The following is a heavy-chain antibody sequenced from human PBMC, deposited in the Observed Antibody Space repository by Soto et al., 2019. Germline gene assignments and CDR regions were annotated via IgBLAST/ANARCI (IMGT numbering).Heavy chain of an antibody. J-gene: IGHJ4*02. CDR1: GGSISSYY. CDR3: ARLRCSSTSCYWEFDY. D-gene: IGHD2-2*01. V-gene: IGHV4-59*04. Sequence: SETLSLTCTVSGGSISSYYWSWIRQPPGKGLEWIGYIYYSGTTYYNPSLKSRITISVDTSKNQFSLKLSSVTAADTAVYYCARLRCSSTSCYWEFDYWGQGTPVTVSS. CDR2: IYYSGTT.